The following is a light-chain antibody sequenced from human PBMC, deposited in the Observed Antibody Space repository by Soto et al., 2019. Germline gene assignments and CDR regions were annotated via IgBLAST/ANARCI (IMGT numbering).Light chain of an antibody. V-gene: IGLV7-46*01. Sequence: QAVVTQEPSLTVSPGGTVTLTCGSSTGAVTSGHYPYWFQQKPGQAPRTLIYDTCNKHSWTPARFSGSLLGGKAALTLSGAQPEDEAEYYCLLSYSGARVFGTGTKLTVL. J-gene: IGLJ1*01. CDR3: LLSYSGARV. CDR2: DTC. CDR1: TGAVTSGHY.